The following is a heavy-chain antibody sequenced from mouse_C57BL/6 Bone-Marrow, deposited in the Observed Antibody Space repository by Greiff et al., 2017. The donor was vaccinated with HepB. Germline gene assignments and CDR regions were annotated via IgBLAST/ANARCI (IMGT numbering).Heavy chain of an antibody. Sequence: EVKLMESGGGLVKPGGSLKPSCAASGFTFSSYAMSWVRQTPEKRLEWVATISDGGSYTDYPDNVKGRFTISRDNAKNNLYLQMSHLKSEDTAMYYCARDWKDYAMDYWGQGTSVTVSS. CDR2: ISDGGSYT. J-gene: IGHJ4*01. CDR3: ARDWKDYAMDY. V-gene: IGHV5-4*01. CDR1: GFTFSSYA.